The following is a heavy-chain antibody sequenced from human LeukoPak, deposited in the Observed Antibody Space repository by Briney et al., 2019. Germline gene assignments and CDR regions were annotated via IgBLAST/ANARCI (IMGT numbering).Heavy chain of an antibody. Sequence: GASVEVSCKVSGYTLTELSMHWVRQAPGKGLEWMGGFDLVDGGTIYAQKFQGRVTMTVDTSTDTSYMDLSSLKSDDTAVYFWAAGRAYSLFDYWGQGTLVTVSS. CDR3: AAGRAYSLFDY. J-gene: IGHJ4*02. CDR1: GYTLTELS. V-gene: IGHV1-24*01. D-gene: IGHD5-18*01. CDR2: FDLVDGGT.